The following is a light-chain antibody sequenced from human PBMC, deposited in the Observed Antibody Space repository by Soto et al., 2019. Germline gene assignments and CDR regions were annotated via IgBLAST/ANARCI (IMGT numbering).Light chain of an antibody. Sequence: EILLTQSPGALAVSPGEVATLSCRASQSVSSDLAWYHQKPGQAPRLLIYGASTRATGIPARFSGSGSGTEFTLSINSLQSEDFAVYYCQQYNNWPRTFGQGTKVDIK. CDR3: QQYNNWPRT. CDR1: QSVSSD. CDR2: GAS. V-gene: IGKV3-15*01. J-gene: IGKJ1*01.